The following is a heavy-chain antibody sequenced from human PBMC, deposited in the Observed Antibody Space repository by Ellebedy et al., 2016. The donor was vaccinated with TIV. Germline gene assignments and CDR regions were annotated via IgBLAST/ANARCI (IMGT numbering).Heavy chain of an antibody. D-gene: IGHD3-22*01. CDR1: GYTFTSYY. CDR3: ARDSPEVYDRYAFDI. CDR2: INPSGGST. V-gene: IGHV1-46*01. Sequence: AASVKVSCKASGYTFTSYYMHWVRQAPGQGLEWMGIINPSGGSTSYAQKFQGRVTMTRDTSTSTVYMELSSLRSEDTAVYYCARDSPEVYDRYAFDIWGQGTMVTVSS. J-gene: IGHJ3*02.